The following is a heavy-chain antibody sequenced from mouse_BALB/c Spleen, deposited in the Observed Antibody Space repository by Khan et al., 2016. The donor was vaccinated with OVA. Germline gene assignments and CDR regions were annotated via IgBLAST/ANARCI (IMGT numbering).Heavy chain of an antibody. J-gene: IGHJ3*01. CDR3: ESGGYGGFAY. CDR2: MFPGDGST. V-gene: IGHV1-85*01. D-gene: IGHD2-14*01. Sequence: QVQLQQSGAELVKPGASVKLSCKASGYTFTSYDINWVRQRPEQGLEWIGWMFPGDGSTKYNENFKGKATLTTAKSSSTASLPLSRLTSEDSGVYCCESGGYGGFAYWGQGTLVTVSA. CDR1: GYTFTSYD.